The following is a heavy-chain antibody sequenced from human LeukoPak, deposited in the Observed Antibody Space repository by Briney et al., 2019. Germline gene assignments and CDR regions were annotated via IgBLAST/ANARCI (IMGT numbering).Heavy chain of an antibody. J-gene: IGHJ4*02. CDR2: IKEDGSDK. CDR3: ATGSGSTGLDY. D-gene: IGHD4-11*01. Sequence: GGPLRLSCAVSGVRFRTYWMSWVRQAPGKGLEWVANIKEDGSDKYYLGSVKGRFTISRDNPNNSLYLQMNSLRAEDTAVYYCATGSGSTGLDYWGQGTLVTVSS. CDR1: GVRFRTYW. V-gene: IGHV3-7*01.